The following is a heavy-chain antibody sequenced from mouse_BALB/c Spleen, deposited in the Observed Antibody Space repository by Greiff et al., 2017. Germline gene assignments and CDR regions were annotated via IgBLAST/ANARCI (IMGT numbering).Heavy chain of an antibody. CDR1: GFSLTSYG. CDR2: IWAGGST. V-gene: IGHV2-9*02. Sequence: VKLVESGPGLVAPSQSLSITCTASGFSLTSYGVHWVRQPPGKGLEWLGVIWAGGSTNYNSALMSRLSISKDNSKSQVFLKMNSLQTDDTAMYYCARDGSRLHYCAMDYWGQGTSVTVSS. J-gene: IGHJ4*01. CDR3: ARDGSRLHYCAMDY. D-gene: IGHD1-1*01.